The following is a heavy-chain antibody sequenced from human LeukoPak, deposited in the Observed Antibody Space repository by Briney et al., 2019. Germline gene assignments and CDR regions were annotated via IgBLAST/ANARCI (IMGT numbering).Heavy chain of an antibody. CDR3: ARDNGDYLFPIFDY. D-gene: IGHD4-17*01. CDR1: GYTFTSYG. CDR2: ISAYNGNT. V-gene: IGHV1-18*01. Sequence: ASVKVSCKASGYTFTSYGISWVRQAPGQGLEWMGWISAYNGNTNYAQKLQGRVTMTTDTSTSTAYMELRSLRSDDTAVYYCARDNGDYLFPIFDYWGQGTLVTVSS. J-gene: IGHJ4*02.